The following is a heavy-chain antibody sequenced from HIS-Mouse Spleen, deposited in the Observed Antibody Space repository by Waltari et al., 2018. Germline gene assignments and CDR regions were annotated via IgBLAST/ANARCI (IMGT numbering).Heavy chain of an antibody. CDR2: IYTSGST. CDR1: GGSISSYY. CDR3: ARDFHDFWSGYYGGDKKHDAFDI. Sequence: QVQLQESGPGLVKPSETLSLTCTVSGGSISSYYWSWIRQPAGKGLEWIGRIYTSGSTTYNPPLKSRVTMSVYTSKNQFSLKLSSVTAADTAVYYCARDFHDFWSGYYGGDKKHDAFDIWGQGTMVTVSS. V-gene: IGHV4-4*07. D-gene: IGHD3-3*01. J-gene: IGHJ3*02.